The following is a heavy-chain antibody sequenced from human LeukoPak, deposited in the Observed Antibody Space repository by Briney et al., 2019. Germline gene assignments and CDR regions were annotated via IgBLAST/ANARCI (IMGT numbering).Heavy chain of an antibody. J-gene: IGHJ4*02. D-gene: IGHD3-22*01. CDR1: GDSVSSDTTA. CDR3: ARVKGSGYYYVFDY. CDR2: AYYTSKWIT. V-gene: IGHV6-1*01. Sequence: SQTLSLTCAISGDSVSSDTTAWNWIRQSPSRGLEWLGRAYYTSKWITNYAVSVRSRITVNPNTSNNQFSLKLSSVTAADTAVYYCARVKGSGYYYVFDYWGQGTLVTVSS.